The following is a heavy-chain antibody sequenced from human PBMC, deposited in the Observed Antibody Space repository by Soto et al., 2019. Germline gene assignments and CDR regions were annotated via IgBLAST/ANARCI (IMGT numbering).Heavy chain of an antibody. CDR3: ARPGGSYPDPFDI. D-gene: IGHD1-26*01. Sequence: PGESLKISCKGSGYRFTSYWIGWVRQMPGKGPEWMGIIYPADSDTRYSPSFQGQVTISADKSISTAYLQWSSLKASDTAMYYCARPGGSYPDPFDIWGQGTMVTVSS. CDR2: IYPADSDT. V-gene: IGHV5-51*01. J-gene: IGHJ3*02. CDR1: GYRFTSYW.